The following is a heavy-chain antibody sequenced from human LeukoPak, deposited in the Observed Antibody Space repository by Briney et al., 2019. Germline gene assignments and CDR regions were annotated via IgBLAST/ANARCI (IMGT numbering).Heavy chain of an antibody. Sequence: GGSLRLSCAASGFTFSDYYMSWIRQAPGKGLESVSYISSSGSTIYYADSVKGRFTISRDNAKNSLYLQMNSLRAEDTAVYYCARDLGDDFWSGYPGYYYGMDVWGQGTTVTVSS. CDR3: ARDLGDDFWSGYPGYYYGMDV. J-gene: IGHJ6*02. V-gene: IGHV3-11*01. CDR2: ISSSGSTI. CDR1: GFTFSDYY. D-gene: IGHD3-3*01.